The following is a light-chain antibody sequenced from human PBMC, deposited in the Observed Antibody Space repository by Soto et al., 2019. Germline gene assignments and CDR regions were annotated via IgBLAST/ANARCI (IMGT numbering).Light chain of an antibody. J-gene: IGLJ2*01. V-gene: IGLV2-8*01. CDR2: EVS. CDR1: SSDVGGYNY. Sequence: QSALTQPPSASGSPGQSVTISCTGTSSDVGGYNYVSWYQQHPGKATKLMIYEVSKRPSGVPDRFSGSKSGNTASLTVSGLQAEDEADYYCSSYAGSKGVFGGGTKLTVL. CDR3: SSYAGSKGV.